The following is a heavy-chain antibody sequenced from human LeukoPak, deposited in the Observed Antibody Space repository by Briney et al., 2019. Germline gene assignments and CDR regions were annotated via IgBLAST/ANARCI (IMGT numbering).Heavy chain of an antibody. J-gene: IGHJ5*02. CDR3: ARDVGIAVAGTPPYP. V-gene: IGHV1-3*01. D-gene: IGHD6-19*01. CDR1: GYTFTSYA. Sequence: ASVKVSCKASGYTFTSYAMHWVRQAPGQRLEWMGWINAGNGNTKYSQKFQGRVTITRDTSASTAYMELSSLRSEDTAVYYCARDVGIAVAGTPPYPWGQGTLVTVSS. CDR2: INAGNGNT.